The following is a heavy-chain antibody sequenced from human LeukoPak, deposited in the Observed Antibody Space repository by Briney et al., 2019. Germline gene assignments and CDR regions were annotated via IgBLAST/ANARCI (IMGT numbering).Heavy chain of an antibody. D-gene: IGHD3-9*01. J-gene: IGHJ4*02. CDR1: GFTFSSYA. CDR3: AKTLTNYDILTGYYQ. V-gene: IGHV3-23*01. CDR2: ISGSGGST. Sequence: PGGSLRLSCAASGFTFSSYAMSWVRQAPGKGLGWVSAISGSGGSTYYADSVKGRFTISRDNSKNTLYLQMNSLRAEDTAVYYCAKTLTNYDILTGYYQWGQGTLVTVSS.